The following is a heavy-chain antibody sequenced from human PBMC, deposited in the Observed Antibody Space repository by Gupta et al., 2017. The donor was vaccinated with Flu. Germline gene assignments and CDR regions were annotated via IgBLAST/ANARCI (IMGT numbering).Heavy chain of an antibody. J-gene: IGHJ4*02. Sequence: EVQLVESGGGLVLPGESLRLSCAASGFTFRNYWMFWVRQAPGKGLVWVSRINKDGPIATSADSLKGRFTISRDNAKDTLYLQMNGLRADDTAVYFCARDADMDTGTVTPGDNFDHWGQGTLVTVSS. CDR3: ARDADMDTGTVTPGDNFDH. CDR1: GFTFRNYW. D-gene: IGHD5-18*01. CDR2: INKDGPIA. V-gene: IGHV3-74*01.